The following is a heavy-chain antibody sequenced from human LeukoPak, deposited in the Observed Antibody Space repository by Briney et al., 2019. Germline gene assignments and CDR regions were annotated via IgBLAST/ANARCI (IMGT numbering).Heavy chain of an antibody. CDR3: AKAPRSSGASENNWFDP. D-gene: IGHD1-26*01. Sequence: GGSLRLSCAASGFTFNGSAMNGFRQPPGKALEWFSPISDSGDNTYYADSVRGRFTISRDNSMNTLYLQMNTLRAEDTAVYYCAKAPRSSGASENNWFDPWGQGTLVTVSS. V-gene: IGHV3-23*01. J-gene: IGHJ5*02. CDR2: ISDSGDNT. CDR1: GFTFNGSA.